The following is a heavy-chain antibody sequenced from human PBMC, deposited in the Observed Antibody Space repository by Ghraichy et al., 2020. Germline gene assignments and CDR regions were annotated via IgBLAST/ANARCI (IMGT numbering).Heavy chain of an antibody. CDR1: GFTFDDYT. CDR3: AKDRIEGIAARPDALEFDY. J-gene: IGHJ4*02. CDR2: ISWDGGST. D-gene: IGHD6-6*01. V-gene: IGHV3-43*01. Sequence: GGSLRLSCAASGFTFDDYTMHWVRQAPGKGLEWVSLISWDGGSTYYADSVKGRFTISRDNSKNSLYLQMNSLRTEDTALYYCAKDRIEGIAARPDALEFDYWGQGTLVTVSS.